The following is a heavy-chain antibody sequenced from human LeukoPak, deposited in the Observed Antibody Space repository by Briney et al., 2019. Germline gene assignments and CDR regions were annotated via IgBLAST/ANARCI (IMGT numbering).Heavy chain of an antibody. CDR1: GGSFSGYY. J-gene: IGHJ5*02. CDR3: ATRICSSTSCYFP. Sequence: SETLSLTCAVYGGSFSGYYWSLIRQPPGKGLEWIGEINHSGSTNYNPSLKSRVTISVDTSKNQFSLKLSSVTAADTAVYYCATRICSSTSCYFPWGQGTLVTVSS. V-gene: IGHV4-34*01. CDR2: INHSGST. D-gene: IGHD2-2*01.